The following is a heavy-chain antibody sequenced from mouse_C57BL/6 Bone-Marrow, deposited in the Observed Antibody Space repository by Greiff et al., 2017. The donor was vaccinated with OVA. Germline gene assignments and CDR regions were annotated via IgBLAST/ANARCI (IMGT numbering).Heavy chain of an antibody. CDR2: IDPSDSYT. CDR1: GYTFTSYW. V-gene: IGHV1-69*01. D-gene: IGHD3-1*01. J-gene: IGHJ2*01. CDR3: ARALHSRRYYFDD. Sequence: VQLQQSGAELVMPGASVKLSCKASGYTFTSYWMHWVKQRPGQGLEWIGEIDPSDSYTNYNQKFKGKSTLTVDKSSSTAYMQLSSLTSEDSAVYYCARALHSRRYYFDDWGQGTTLTVSS.